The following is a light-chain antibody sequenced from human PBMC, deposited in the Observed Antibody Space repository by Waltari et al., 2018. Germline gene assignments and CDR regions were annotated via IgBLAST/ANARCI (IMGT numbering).Light chain of an antibody. J-gene: IGLJ3*02. V-gene: IGLV3-21*04. CDR2: YDS. CDR3: QVWDDSNNSGV. CDR1: NLETKS. Sequence: YVLTQPPSLSVAPGETARLTCGGDNLETKSVNLYQFKPGQAPLLVMFYDSDRPPGIPERLSGSNSGNTATLTITWVEAGDEADYHCQVWDDSNNSGVFGGGTKLTVL.